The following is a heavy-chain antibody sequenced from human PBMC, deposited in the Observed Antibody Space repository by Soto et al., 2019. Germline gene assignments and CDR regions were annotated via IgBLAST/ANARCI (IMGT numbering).Heavy chain of an antibody. CDR1: GYTFTGYY. Sequence: ASVKVSCKASGYTFTGYYMHWVRQAPGQGLERMGRINPNRGGTNYAQKFQGWVTMTRDTSISTAYMELSRLRSDDTAVYYFARDLIAAAEAYYGMDVWGQGTTVTVSS. CDR3: ARDLIAAAEAYYGMDV. D-gene: IGHD6-13*01. V-gene: IGHV1-2*04. CDR2: INPNRGGT. J-gene: IGHJ6*02.